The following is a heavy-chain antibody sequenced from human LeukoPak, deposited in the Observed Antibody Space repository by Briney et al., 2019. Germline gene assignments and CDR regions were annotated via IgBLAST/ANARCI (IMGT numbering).Heavy chain of an antibody. V-gene: IGHV1-18*01. CDR2: ISAYNGNT. CDR3: ARLYNWNYEASYYYYMDV. Sequence: GASVKVSCKASGYTFTSYGISWVRQAPGQGLEWMGWISAYNGNTNYAQKLQGRVTMTTDTSTSTAYMELRSLRSDDTAVYYCARLYNWNYEASYYYYMDVWGKGTTVTVSS. D-gene: IGHD1-7*01. CDR1: GYTFTSYG. J-gene: IGHJ6*03.